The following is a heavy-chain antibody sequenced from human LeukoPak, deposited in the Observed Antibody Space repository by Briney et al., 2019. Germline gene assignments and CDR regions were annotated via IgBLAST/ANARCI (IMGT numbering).Heavy chain of an antibody. CDR2: IYSSGST. D-gene: IGHD4-23*01. Sequence: SETLSLTCTVSGGSISSDYWSRIRQPPGKGLEWIGYIYSSGSTNYNPSLKSRVTISVDTSKNQYSLKLSSVTAADTAVYYCARIGKGYYYYGMDVWGQGTTVTVSS. CDR3: ARIGKGYYYYGMDV. V-gene: IGHV4-59*01. J-gene: IGHJ6*02. CDR1: GGSISSDY.